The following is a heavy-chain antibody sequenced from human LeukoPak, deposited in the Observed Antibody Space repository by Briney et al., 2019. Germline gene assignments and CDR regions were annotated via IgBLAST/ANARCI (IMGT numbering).Heavy chain of an antibody. CDR3: ARGLKGGVELWFGEPHRFDAFDI. V-gene: IGHV4-4*07. Sequence: SETLSLTCTVSGGSISSYYWSWIRQPAGKGLEWIGRIYTSGSTNYNPSLKSRVTMSVDTSKNQFSLKLSSVTAADTAVYYCARGLKGGVELWFGEPHRFDAFDIWGQGTMVTVSS. CDR2: IYTSGST. J-gene: IGHJ3*02. CDR1: GGSISSYY. D-gene: IGHD3-10*01.